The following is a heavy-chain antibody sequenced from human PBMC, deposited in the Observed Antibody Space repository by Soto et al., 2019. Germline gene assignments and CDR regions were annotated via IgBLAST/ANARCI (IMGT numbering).Heavy chain of an antibody. CDR1: GGSVSSGNYF. CDR3: ARDHRIATAGAPYYYYDMGV. D-gene: IGHD6-13*01. J-gene: IGHJ6*02. CDR2: MFYSGST. Sequence: SETLSLTCSVSGGSVSSGNYFWTWIRQPPGKGLEWIGNMFYSGSTNYNPSLKSRVTISVDTSKNQFSLRLTSVTAADTAVYYCARDHRIATAGAPYYYYDMGVWGQGTTVTVSS. V-gene: IGHV4-61*01.